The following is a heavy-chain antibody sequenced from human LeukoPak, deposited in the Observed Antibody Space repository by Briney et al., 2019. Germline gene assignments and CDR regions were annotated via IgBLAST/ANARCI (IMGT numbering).Heavy chain of an antibody. V-gene: IGHV3-23*01. CDR2: ISGSGGST. D-gene: IGHD1-1*01. Sequence: GGSLRLSCAASGFTFSSYAMSWVRQAPGKGLEWVSPISGSGGSTYYADSVKGRFTLSRDNSKNTLYLRMNSLRAEDTAVYYCARTTEAHSWQTRYYSYYMDVWGKGTTVTVSS. CDR1: GFTFSSYA. CDR3: ARTTEAHSWQTRYYSYYMDV. J-gene: IGHJ6*03.